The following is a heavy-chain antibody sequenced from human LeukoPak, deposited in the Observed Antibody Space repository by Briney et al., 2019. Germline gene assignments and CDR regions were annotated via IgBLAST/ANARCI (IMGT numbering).Heavy chain of an antibody. CDR3: ARDQLRLGELSTTDY. J-gene: IGHJ4*02. V-gene: IGHV1-18*01. D-gene: IGHD3-16*02. Sequence: ASVKVSCKASGYTFTSYGISWVRQAPGQGLEWMGWISAYNRKTNYARSLQGRVTMTTDTSTSIAYMELRSLRSDDTAVYYCARDQLRLGELSTTDYWGQGTLVTVSS. CDR1: GYTFTSYG. CDR2: ISAYNRKT.